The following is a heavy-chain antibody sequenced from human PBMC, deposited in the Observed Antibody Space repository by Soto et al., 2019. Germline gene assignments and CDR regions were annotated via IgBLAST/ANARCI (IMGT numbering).Heavy chain of an antibody. J-gene: IGHJ4*02. Sequence: QVQLVQSGAEVKKPGSSVKVSCKASGVTFSSYAISWVRQAPGQGLEWMGGIRTIFGTANYAQKVQGRVTITADKSTSTTYMLLMNLRSEETAVYYFSVKEGAVSWYDLDDWGQGTMVTVSS. CDR2: IRTIFGTA. CDR3: SVKEGAVSWYDLDD. D-gene: IGHD6-13*01. CDR1: GVTFSSYA. V-gene: IGHV1-69*06.